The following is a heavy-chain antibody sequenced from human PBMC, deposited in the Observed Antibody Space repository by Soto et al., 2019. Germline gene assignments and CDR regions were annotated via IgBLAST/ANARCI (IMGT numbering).Heavy chain of an antibody. D-gene: IGHD2-21*01. CDR2: IYYSGST. V-gene: IGHV4-59*01. CDR3: AREVIAEDDYYFDY. J-gene: IGHJ4*02. Sequence: SETLSLTCTVSGGSISSYYWSWIRQPPGKGLEWIGYIYYSGSTNYNPSLKSRVTISVDTSKNQFSLKLSSVTAADTAVYYCAREVIAEDDYYFDYWGQGTLVTVSS. CDR1: GGSISSYY.